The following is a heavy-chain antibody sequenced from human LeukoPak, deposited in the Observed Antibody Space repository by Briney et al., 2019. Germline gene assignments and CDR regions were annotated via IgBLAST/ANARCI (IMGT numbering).Heavy chain of an antibody. V-gene: IGHV4-34*01. CDR3: ARALETYYDFWSGYAPCYFDY. Sequence: SETLSLTCAVYGGSFSGYYWSWIRQPPGKGLEWIGEINHSGSTYYNPSLKSRVTISVDTSKNQFSLKLSSVTAADTAAYYCARALETYYDFWSGYAPCYFDYWGQGTLVTVSS. CDR2: INHSGST. CDR1: GGSFSGYY. J-gene: IGHJ4*02. D-gene: IGHD3-3*01.